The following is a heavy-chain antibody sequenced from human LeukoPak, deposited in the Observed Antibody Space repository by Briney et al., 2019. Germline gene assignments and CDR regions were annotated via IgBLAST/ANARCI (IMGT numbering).Heavy chain of an antibody. J-gene: IGHJ4*02. CDR1: GGSITSNY. V-gene: IGHV4-59*01. Sequence: SETLSLTCTVAGGSITSNYWSWIRQPPGKGLEWIGYMYNSGSTTYNPSLKSRVTISVDTSKNQFSLKLSSVTAADTAVYYCARRDGYNSFDYWGQGTLVTVSS. CDR2: MYNSGST. D-gene: IGHD5-24*01. CDR3: ARRDGYNSFDY.